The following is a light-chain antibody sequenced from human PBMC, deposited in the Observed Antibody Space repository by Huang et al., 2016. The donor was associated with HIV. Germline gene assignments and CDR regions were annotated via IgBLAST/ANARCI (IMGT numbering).Light chain of an antibody. Sequence: EIVMTQSPATLSASPGERATLSCRASQSVSSNLAWYQQKPGQAPRLLIYGASPRATGIPARFIGSRSRTDFTLTISSLQSEDFAVYYCQQNNNWPPLFTFGPGTKVDIK. CDR1: QSVSSN. CDR2: GAS. V-gene: IGKV3-15*01. J-gene: IGKJ3*01. CDR3: QQNNNWPPLFT.